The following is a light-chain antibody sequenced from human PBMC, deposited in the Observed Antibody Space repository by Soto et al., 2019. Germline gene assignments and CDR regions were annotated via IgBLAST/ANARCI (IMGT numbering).Light chain of an antibody. J-gene: IGKJ4*01. V-gene: IGKV1-5*01. Sequence: DIQMTQSPSTLSASVGDRVTITCRASQSSSSWLAWYQQKPGKAPKLLIYDASSLESGVPSRFSGTGSGTAFTLSISSLQPEDFATYHCQQSNNYPLTFGGGTKVGIK. CDR2: DAS. CDR3: QQSNNYPLT. CDR1: QSSSSW.